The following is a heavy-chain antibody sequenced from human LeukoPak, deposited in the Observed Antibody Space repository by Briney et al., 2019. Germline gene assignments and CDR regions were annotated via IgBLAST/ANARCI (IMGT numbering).Heavy chain of an antibody. V-gene: IGHV1-18*01. J-gene: IGHJ4*02. Sequence: ASVKVSCKASGYTFTCYGISWVRQAPGQGLEWMGWISAYNGNTNYAQKLQGRVTMTTDTSTSTAYMELRSLRSDDTAVYYCARKSYDFWSGNFDYWGQGTLVTVSS. D-gene: IGHD3-3*01. CDR2: ISAYNGNT. CDR3: ARKSYDFWSGNFDY. CDR1: GYTFTCYG.